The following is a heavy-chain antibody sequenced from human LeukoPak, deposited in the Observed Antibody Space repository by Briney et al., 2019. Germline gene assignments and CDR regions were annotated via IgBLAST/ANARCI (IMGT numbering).Heavy chain of an antibody. CDR1: GFTFSNYA. V-gene: IGHV3-64D*09. CDR3: VVHSGSRYFDY. CDR2: ISSSGGAT. J-gene: IGHJ4*02. D-gene: IGHD1-26*01. Sequence: GGSLRLSCSASGFTFSNYAMHWVRQAPGKGLEYVSAISSSGGATYFADSVRGRFTISRDNSKNTLYLQMSSLRAEDTAVYYCVVHSGSRYFDYWGQGTLVTVSS.